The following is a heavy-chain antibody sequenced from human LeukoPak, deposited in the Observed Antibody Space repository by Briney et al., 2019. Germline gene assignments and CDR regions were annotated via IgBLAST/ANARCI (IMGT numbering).Heavy chain of an antibody. CDR3: ARGGGIGFDY. CDR2: IGTVGDT. V-gene: IGHV3-13*01. J-gene: IGHJ4*02. Sequence: GGSLRLSCAASGFTFSSNDMHWVRQATGRGLEWVSGIGTVGDTYYAGSVKGRFTTSRENAKNSLYLQMNSLRVGDTAVYYCARGGGIGFDYWGQGILVTVSS. D-gene: IGHD3-16*01. CDR1: GFTFSSND.